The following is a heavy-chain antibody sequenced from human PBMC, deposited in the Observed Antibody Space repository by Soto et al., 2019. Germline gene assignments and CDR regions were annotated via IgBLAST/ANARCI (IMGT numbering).Heavy chain of an antibody. Sequence: VSSVKVSCKASGGTFSRYTITWVRQAPGQGLEWMGGITPMFGTPNYAQKFQGRVTITADESTSTAYMELSSLRSEDTAMYYCARDGTLYDSSAYYYLYWGQGTLVT. V-gene: IGHV1-69*01. CDR1: GGTFSRYT. CDR2: ITPMFGTP. D-gene: IGHD3-22*01. J-gene: IGHJ4*02. CDR3: ARDGTLYDSSAYYYLY.